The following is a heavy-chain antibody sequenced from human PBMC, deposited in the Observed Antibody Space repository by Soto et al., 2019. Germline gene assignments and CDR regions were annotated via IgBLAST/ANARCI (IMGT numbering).Heavy chain of an antibody. V-gene: IGHV3-21*01. D-gene: IGHD1-1*01. J-gene: IGHJ4*02. Sequence: GSLRLSCATSGFTFSSYSMNWVRQAPGKGLEWVSSISSSSSYIYYADSVRGRFTISRDNAKNSLYLQMNSLRAEDTAVYYCARQYKEHFDYWGQGTLVTVSS. CDR1: GFTFSSYS. CDR2: ISSSSSYI. CDR3: ARQYKEHFDY.